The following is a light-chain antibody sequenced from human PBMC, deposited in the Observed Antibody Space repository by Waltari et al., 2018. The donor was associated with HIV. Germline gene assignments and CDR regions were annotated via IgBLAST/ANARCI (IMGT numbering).Light chain of an antibody. J-gene: IGLJ2*01. V-gene: IGLV1-36*01. Sequence: QSALTQEASVSGPVGQTVPLSCTGNSNTVETYAMSLYQQISHGAPKTVMFGNSMPSGIPARFSGSKSGTTASLTISGLQPEDEAYYYCSTWDYGLSAVVFGGGTRLTVL. CDR1: SNTVETYA. CDR3: STWDYGLSAVV. CDR2: GNS.